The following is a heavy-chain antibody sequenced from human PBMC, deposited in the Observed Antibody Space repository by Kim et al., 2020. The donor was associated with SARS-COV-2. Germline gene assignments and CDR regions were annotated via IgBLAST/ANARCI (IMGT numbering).Heavy chain of an antibody. CDR1: GFTFSSYA. Sequence: GGSLRLSCAASGFTFSSYAMSWVRQAPGKGLEWVSAISGSGGSTYYADSVKGRFTISRDNSKNTLYLQMNSPRAEDTAVYYCAKTYCTNGVCYWWGYFDYWGQGTLVTVSS. CDR3: AKTYCTNGVCYWWGYFDY. J-gene: IGHJ4*02. D-gene: IGHD2-8*01. CDR2: ISGSGGST. V-gene: IGHV3-23*01.